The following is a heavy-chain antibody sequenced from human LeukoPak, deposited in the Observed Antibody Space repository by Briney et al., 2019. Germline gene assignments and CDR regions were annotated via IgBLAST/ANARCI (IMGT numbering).Heavy chain of an antibody. CDR1: GDSVSSNSAA. D-gene: IGHD2-15*01. CDR3: AREDCSGGSCYGGFDY. V-gene: IGHV6-1*01. J-gene: IGHJ4*02. CDR2: TYYRSKWYN. Sequence: SQTPSLTCAISGDSVSSNSAAWNWIRQSPSRGLEWLGRTYYRSKWYNDYAVSVKSRITINPDTPKNQFSLQLNSVTPEDTAVYYCAREDCSGGSCYGGFDYWGQGTLVTVSS.